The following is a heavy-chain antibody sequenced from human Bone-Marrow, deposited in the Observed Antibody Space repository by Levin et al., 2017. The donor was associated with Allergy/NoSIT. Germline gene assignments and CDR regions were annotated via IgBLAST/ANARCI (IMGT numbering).Heavy chain of an antibody. Sequence: SETLSLTCTVSGGSVSSDTYYWSWIRQPPGKGLEWIGYISSSGSTHYNPSLMSRVTISVHTSKNQFSLKLTSVTPADTAVYYCARDDYADFTGWVWGQGSLVTVSS. V-gene: IGHV4-61*01. CDR3: ARDDYADFTGWV. CDR2: ISSSGST. D-gene: IGHD4-17*01. CDR1: GGSVSSDTYY. J-gene: IGHJ4*02.